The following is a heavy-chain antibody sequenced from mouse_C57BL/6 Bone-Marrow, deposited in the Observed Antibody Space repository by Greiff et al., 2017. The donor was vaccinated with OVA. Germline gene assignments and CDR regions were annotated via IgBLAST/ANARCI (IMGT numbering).Heavy chain of an antibody. CDR2: ISYDGSN. V-gene: IGHV3-6*01. CDR3: ALAFYYFDY. Sequence: VQLQQSGPGLVKPSQSLSLTCSVTGYSITSGYYWNWIRQFPGNKLEWMGYISYDGSNNYNPSLKNRISITRDTSKNQFFLKLNSVTTEDTATYYCALAFYYFDYWGQGTTLTVSS. CDR1: GYSITSGYY. D-gene: IGHD1-1*01. J-gene: IGHJ2*01.